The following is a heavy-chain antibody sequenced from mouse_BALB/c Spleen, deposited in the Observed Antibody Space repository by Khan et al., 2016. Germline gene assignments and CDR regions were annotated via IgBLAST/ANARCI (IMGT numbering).Heavy chain of an antibody. CDR3: ARDLNWYVDV. CDR1: GFTFSDYY. J-gene: IGHJ1*01. Sequence: EVELVESGGGLVKPGGSLKLSCAASGFTFSDYYMYWVRQTPEKRLEWVATISDGGSYTYYPDSVKGRFTISRDNAKNNLYLQISSLKSEDTAMYYCARDLNWYVDVWGAGTTVTVSS. V-gene: IGHV5-4*02. CDR2: ISDGGSYT.